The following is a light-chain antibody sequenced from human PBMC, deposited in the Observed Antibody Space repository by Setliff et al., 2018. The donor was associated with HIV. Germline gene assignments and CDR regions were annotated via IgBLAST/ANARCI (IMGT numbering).Light chain of an antibody. CDR1: ISDVNGYNY. V-gene: IGLV2-8*01. CDR2: DVD. J-gene: IGLJ1*01. CDR3: SSYAGSTF. Sequence: QSVLAQPPSASGSPEQSVTISCSGTISDVNGYNYVSWYQQHPGKAPKLVIFDVDKRPSGVPDRFSGSKSGNTASLTVSGLQAEDEADYYCSSYAGSTFFGTGTKVTVL.